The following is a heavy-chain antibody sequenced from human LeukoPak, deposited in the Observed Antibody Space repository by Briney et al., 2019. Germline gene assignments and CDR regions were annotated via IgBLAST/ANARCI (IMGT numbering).Heavy chain of an antibody. V-gene: IGHV4-59*12. CDR1: GGSISSYS. Sequence: SETLSLTCTVSGGSISSYSWSWIRQPPGKGLEWIGYIYYSGSTNYNPSLKSRVTISVDTSKNQFSLKLSSVTAADTAVYYCARGSYYYDSSGVGDAFDIWGQGTMVTVSS. D-gene: IGHD3-22*01. CDR2: IYYSGST. J-gene: IGHJ3*02. CDR3: ARGSYYYDSSGVGDAFDI.